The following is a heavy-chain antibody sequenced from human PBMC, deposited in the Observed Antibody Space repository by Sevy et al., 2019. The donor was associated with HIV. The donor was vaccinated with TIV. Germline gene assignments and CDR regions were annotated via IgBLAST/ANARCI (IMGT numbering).Heavy chain of an antibody. J-gene: IGHJ6*02. CDR2: INSDGSST. Sequence: GSLRLSCAASGFTFSSYWMHWVRQAPGKGLVWVSRINSDGSSTSYADSVKGRFTISRDNAKNTLYLQMNSLRAEDTAVYYCARDPGAVTTSLLYYGMDVWGQGTTVTVSS. D-gene: IGHD4-17*01. CDR1: GFTFSSYW. V-gene: IGHV3-74*01. CDR3: ARDPGAVTTSLLYYGMDV.